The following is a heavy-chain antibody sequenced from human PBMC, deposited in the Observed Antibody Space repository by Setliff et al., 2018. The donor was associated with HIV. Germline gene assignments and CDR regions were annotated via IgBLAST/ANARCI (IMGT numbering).Heavy chain of an antibody. CDR2: IIPIFGTA. V-gene: IGHV1-69*06. J-gene: IGHJ3*01. CDR3: AREVASYSSRFDAFDV. CDR1: GYTFTSYG. Sequence: SVKVSCKASGYTFTSYGISWVRQAPGQGLEWMGGIIPIFGTANYIQKFQGRVTITADKSTTTAYMELSNLRSEDTAVYYCAREVASYSSRFDAFDVWGQGTTVTVSS. D-gene: IGHD6-13*01.